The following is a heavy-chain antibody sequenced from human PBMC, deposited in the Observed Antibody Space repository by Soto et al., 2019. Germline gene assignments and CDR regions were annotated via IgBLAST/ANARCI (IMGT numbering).Heavy chain of an antibody. CDR1: GYTLTELS. J-gene: IGHJ5*02. Sequence: VASVKVSCKVSGYTLTELSMHWVRQAPGKGLEWMGGFDPEDGETIYAQKFQGRVTMTEDTSTDTAYMELRSLRSDDTAVYYCASIFAGATLGWFDPWGQGTLVTVSS. V-gene: IGHV1-24*01. CDR3: ASIFAGATLGWFDP. CDR2: FDPEDGET. D-gene: IGHD3-3*01.